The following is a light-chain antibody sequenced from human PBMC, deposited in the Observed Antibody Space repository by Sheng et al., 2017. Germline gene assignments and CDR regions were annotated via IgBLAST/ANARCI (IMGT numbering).Light chain of an antibody. CDR1: SSNIGAGYE. J-gene: IGLJ1*01. CDR3: QSYDSSLSAPYV. Sequence: QSVLTQPPSVSGAPGQRVTISCTGSSSNIGAGYEVYWYQQVPGTAPKLLIYGNNNRPSGVPARFSSSKSGTSASLAITGLQAEDEADYYCQSYDSSLSAPYVFGTGTKVTVL. V-gene: IGLV1-40*01. CDR2: GNN.